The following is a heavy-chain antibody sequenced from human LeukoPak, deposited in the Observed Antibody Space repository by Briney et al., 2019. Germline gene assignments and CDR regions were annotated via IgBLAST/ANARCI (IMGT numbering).Heavy chain of an antibody. D-gene: IGHD4/OR15-4a*01. CDR1: GFTFINYW. Sequence: GGSLRLSCAASGFTFINYWMTWVRQAPGKGLEWVASIKQEGGEKHHVDSVKGRFTISRDNGKNSLYLQMNSLRAEDTAVYYCARDRTVWDYDASGYGMDVWGQGTMVTVSS. CDR2: IKQEGGEK. CDR3: ARDRTVWDYDASGYGMDV. J-gene: IGHJ6*02. V-gene: IGHV3-7*01.